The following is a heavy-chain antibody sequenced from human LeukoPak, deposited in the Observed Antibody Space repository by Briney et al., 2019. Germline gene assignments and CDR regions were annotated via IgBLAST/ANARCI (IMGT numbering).Heavy chain of an antibody. CDR1: GFTFSSYA. J-gene: IGHJ4*02. D-gene: IGHD6-6*01. Sequence: GGSLRLSXAASGFTFSSYAMSWVRQAPGKGLEWVAAISGSGGSTYYADSVKGRFTISRDNSKNTLYLQMNSLRAEDTAVYYCAKDLVPYYFDYWGQGTLVTVSS. CDR2: ISGSGGST. V-gene: IGHV3-23*01. CDR3: AKDLVPYYFDY.